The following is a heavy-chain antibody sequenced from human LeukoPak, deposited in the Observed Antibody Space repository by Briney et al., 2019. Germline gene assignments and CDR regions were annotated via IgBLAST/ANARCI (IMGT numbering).Heavy chain of an antibody. V-gene: IGHV3-23*01. J-gene: IGHJ4*02. CDR1: GFTFSSYA. Sequence: GGSLRLSCAASGFTFSSYAMTWVRQAPGKGLEWVSTISSSGRSTYYQDSVKGRFTISRDNSKNTLYLQMNNLRAGDTAVYYCAKGFSTTVTRPFFDYWGQGTLVTVSS. D-gene: IGHD4-17*01. CDR3: AKGFSTTVTRPFFDY. CDR2: ISSSGRST.